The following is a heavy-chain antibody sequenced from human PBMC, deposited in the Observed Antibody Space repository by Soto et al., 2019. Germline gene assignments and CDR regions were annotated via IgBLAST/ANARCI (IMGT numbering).Heavy chain of an antibody. V-gene: IGHV3-33*01. J-gene: IGHJ6*02. CDR3: ARDGSIAAAGTGVEDYYYGMDV. CDR2: IWYDGSNK. CDR1: GFTFSSYG. Sequence: QVQLVESGGGVVQPGRSLRLSCAASGFTFSSYGMHWVRQAPGKGLEWVAVIWYDGSNKYYADSVKGRFTISRDNSKNTLYLQMNSLRAEDTAVYYCARDGSIAAAGTGVEDYYYGMDVWGQGTTVTVSS. D-gene: IGHD6-13*01.